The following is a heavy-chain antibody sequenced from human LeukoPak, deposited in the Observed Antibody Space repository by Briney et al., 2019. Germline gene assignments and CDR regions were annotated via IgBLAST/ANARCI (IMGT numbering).Heavy chain of an antibody. CDR1: GFTFSSYG. CDR3: ARSRDGYDSHFDY. J-gene: IGHJ4*02. CDR2: ISFDGGNK. V-gene: IGHV3-30*19. Sequence: GGSLRLSCAASGFTFSSYGMHWVRQAPGKGLEWVAVISFDGGNKYYADSVKGRFTISRDNSKNTLYLQMNSLRAEDTAVYYCARSRDGYDSHFDYWGQGTLVTVSS. D-gene: IGHD5-24*01.